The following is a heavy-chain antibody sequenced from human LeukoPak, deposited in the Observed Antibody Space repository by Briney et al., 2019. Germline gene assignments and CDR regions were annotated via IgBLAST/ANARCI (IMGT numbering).Heavy chain of an antibody. CDR1: GGSISSYY. Sequence: SETLSLTCTVSGGSISSYYWSWIRQPPGKGLEWIGYIYYSGSTNYDPSLKSRVTISVDTSKNQFSLKLSSVTAADTAVYYCARGARVFGFRYFDYWGQGTLVTVSS. J-gene: IGHJ4*02. CDR3: ARGARVFGFRYFDY. V-gene: IGHV4-59*01. CDR2: IYYSGST. D-gene: IGHD3-10*01.